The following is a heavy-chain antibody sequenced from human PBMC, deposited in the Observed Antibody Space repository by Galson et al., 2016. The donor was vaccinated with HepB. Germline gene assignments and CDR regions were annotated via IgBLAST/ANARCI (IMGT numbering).Heavy chain of an antibody. CDR3: AHYNSKWPFDI. J-gene: IGHJ4*02. D-gene: IGHD4-11*01. V-gene: IGHV2-5*02. CDR1: GFSLNTDGVG. Sequence: PALVKPTQTLTLTCAFSGFSLNTDGVGVGWIRQPPGKALEWLALIYWDDDKRYRPSLKTRLNITKDASRNQVVLTLTHLDTVDTGTYYCAHYNSKWPFDIWGQGTLVTVSS. CDR2: IYWDDDK.